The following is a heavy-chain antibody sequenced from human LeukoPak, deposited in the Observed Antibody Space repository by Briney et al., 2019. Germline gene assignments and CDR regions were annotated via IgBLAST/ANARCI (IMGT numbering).Heavy chain of an antibody. D-gene: IGHD6-19*01. J-gene: IGHJ3*02. CDR1: GGSISSYY. V-gene: IGHV4-59*08. CDR3: ARQEEQWLVPPGAFDI. CDR2: IYYSGST. Sequence: PSETLSLTCTVSGGSISSYYWSWIRQPPGKGLEWIGYIYYSGSTNYNPSLKSRVTISVDTSKNQFSLKLSSVTAADTAVYYCARQEEQWLVPPGAFDIWGQGTMVTVSS.